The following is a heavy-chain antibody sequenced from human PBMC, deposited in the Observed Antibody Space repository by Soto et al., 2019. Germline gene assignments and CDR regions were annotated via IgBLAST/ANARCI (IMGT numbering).Heavy chain of an antibody. CDR3: VSVRGGYYYAMDA. Sequence: SETLSLTCTVSGGSISSGGYYWSWIRQHPGKGLEWIGYIYYSGSTYYNPSLKSRVTISVDKSKNQFSLKLSSVTAADTAVYYCVSVRGGYYYAMDAWGDGTTVTVSS. V-gene: IGHV4-31*09. D-gene: IGHD3-10*02. CDR1: GGSISSGGYY. J-gene: IGHJ6*04. CDR2: IYYSGST.